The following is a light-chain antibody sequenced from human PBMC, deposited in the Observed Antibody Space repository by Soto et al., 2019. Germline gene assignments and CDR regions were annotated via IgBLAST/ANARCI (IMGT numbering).Light chain of an antibody. CDR2: DAS. CDR3: QQYGSPPYT. J-gene: IGKJ2*01. Sequence: EIVLTQSPGTLSLSPGERATLSCRASQSVSSNYLAWYRQKPGQAPRLLISDASNRATGIADKFSGSGSGTDFTLTISSLEPEDFAVYYCQQYGSPPYTFGQGTKLEIE. CDR1: QSVSSNY. V-gene: IGKV3-20*01.